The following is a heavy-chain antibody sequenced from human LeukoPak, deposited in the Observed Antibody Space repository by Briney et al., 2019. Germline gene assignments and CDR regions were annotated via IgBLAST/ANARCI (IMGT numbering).Heavy chain of an antibody. V-gene: IGHV3-15*01. Sequence: GSLRLSCAASTFTFCNAQMMWVGQAPGKGLEWVGRIKSKTDGGTTDYAAPVKGRFTISRDDSKNTLYLQMNSLKTEDTAVYYCVGGSYFWGQGTLVTVSS. CDR2: IKSKTDGGTT. D-gene: IGHD1-26*01. CDR1: TFTFCNAQ. CDR3: VGGSYF. J-gene: IGHJ4*02.